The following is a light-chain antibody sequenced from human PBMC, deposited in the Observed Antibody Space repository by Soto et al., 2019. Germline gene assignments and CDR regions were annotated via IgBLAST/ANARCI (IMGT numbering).Light chain of an antibody. Sequence: QSVLTQPPSASGTPGQRVTISCSGGHSNIGSHTVNWYQQLPVTAPKLLIYDNNRRPSGVPDRFSASKSGTSASLAISGLQSEDEADYYCAAWDDSLNGYVFGSGTKVTV. CDR3: AAWDDSLNGYV. J-gene: IGLJ1*01. CDR1: HSNIGSHT. V-gene: IGLV1-44*01. CDR2: DNN.